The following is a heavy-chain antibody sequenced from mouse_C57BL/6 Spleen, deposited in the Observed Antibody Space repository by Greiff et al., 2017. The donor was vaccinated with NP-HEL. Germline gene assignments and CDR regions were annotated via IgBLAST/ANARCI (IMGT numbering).Heavy chain of an antibody. D-gene: IGHD1-1*01. CDR1: GYTFTDYN. CDR2: INPNNGGT. Sequence: EVQLQQSGPELVKPGASVKIPCKASGYTFTDYNMDWVKQSHGKSLEWIGDINPNNGGTIYNQKFKGKATLTVDKSSSTAYMELRSLTSEDTAVYYCARDGLGTTVEYYFDYWGQGTTLTVSS. J-gene: IGHJ2*01. CDR3: ARDGLGTTVEYYFDY. V-gene: IGHV1-18*01.